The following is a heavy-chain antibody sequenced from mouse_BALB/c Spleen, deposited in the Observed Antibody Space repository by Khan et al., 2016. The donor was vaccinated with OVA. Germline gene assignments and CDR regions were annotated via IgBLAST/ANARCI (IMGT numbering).Heavy chain of an antibody. CDR3: ARSTYRYAFVY. V-gene: IGHV3-8*02. CDR2: IIYTGNT. J-gene: IGHJ3*01. D-gene: IGHD2-14*01. Sequence: EVELVESGPSLVKPSQTLSLTCSVTGDSITSGYWNWIRKFPGNELEYMGHIIYTGNTYYNPSLKSRISITRHTSKNQYNLQLNSVTNEDTATYXCARSTYRYAFVYWGQGTLVTVST. CDR1: GDSITSGY.